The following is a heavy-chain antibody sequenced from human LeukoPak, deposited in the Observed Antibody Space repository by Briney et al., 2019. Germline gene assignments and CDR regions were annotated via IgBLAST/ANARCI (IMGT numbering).Heavy chain of an antibody. Sequence: SETLSLTCAVSGGSISSDGYSWSWIRQPPGKGLEWIGYIYDSGRAFYNPSLKSRITISVDTSKNQFSLRLSSVTAADTAVYYCASASIVARRFFDFWGQGTLVTVSS. CDR3: ASASIVARRFFDF. D-gene: IGHD5-12*01. CDR2: IYDSGRA. CDR1: GGSISSDGYS. V-gene: IGHV4-30-2*02. J-gene: IGHJ4*02.